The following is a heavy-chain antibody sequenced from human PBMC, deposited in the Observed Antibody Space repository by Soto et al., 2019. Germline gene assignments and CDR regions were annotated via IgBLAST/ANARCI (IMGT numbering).Heavy chain of an antibody. CDR2: ISAHNGNT. V-gene: IGHV1-18*03. CDR1: GYTFTSYG. J-gene: IGHJ4*02. Sequence: QVHLVQSGAEVKKPGASVKVSCKASGYTFTSYGITWVRQAPGQGLEWMGWISAHNGNTDYAQKLQGRVIVTRDTSTSTAYMELRSLRSDDMAVYYCARGMYGDYWGQGALVTVSS. CDR3: ARGMYGDY. D-gene: IGHD2-8*01.